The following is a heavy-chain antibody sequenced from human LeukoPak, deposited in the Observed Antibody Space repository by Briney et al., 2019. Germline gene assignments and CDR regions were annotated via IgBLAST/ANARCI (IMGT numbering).Heavy chain of an antibody. D-gene: IGHD1-26*01. CDR2: IYSGGDT. CDR3: ARRSGEGYFDS. J-gene: IGHJ4*02. V-gene: IGHV3-66*01. Sequence: GSLRLSCAASGVTVSGNYMTWVRQAPGDGLEWLSVIYSGGDTYYADSVKGRFTISRDNSKNTLFLQMNSLRAEDTAVYYCARRSGEGYFDSWGQGTLVTVSS. CDR1: GVTVSGNY.